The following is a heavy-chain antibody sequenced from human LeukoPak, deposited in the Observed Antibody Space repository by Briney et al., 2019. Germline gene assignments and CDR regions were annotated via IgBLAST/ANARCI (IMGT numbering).Heavy chain of an antibody. J-gene: IGHJ4*02. D-gene: IGHD3-10*01. V-gene: IGHV1-69*13. CDR2: IIPIFGTA. Sequence: SVKVSCKVSGYTLTELSMHWVRQAPGKGLEWMGGIIPIFGTANYAQKFQGRVTITADESTSTAYMELSSLRSEDTAVYYCARDLGDYWGQGTLVTVSS. CDR3: ARDLGDY. CDR1: GYTLTELS.